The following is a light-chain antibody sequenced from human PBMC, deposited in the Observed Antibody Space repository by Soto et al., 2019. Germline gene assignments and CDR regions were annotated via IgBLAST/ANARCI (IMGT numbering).Light chain of an antibody. Sequence: VVMTQSPATVSASPGERATLSCRASQIVGINLAWYQQKPSQAPRLLIYGASTRATGIPARFSGSGSVTEFTLTISSLQSEDFAMYYCQQYNNWPLSFGQGTKVDIK. V-gene: IGKV3-15*01. J-gene: IGKJ1*01. CDR2: GAS. CDR3: QQYNNWPLS. CDR1: QIVGIN.